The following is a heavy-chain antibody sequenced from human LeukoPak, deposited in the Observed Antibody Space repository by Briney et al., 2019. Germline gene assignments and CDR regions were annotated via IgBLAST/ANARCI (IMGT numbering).Heavy chain of an antibody. Sequence: PGGSLRLSCAASGFTFSSYWMHWVRQAPGKGLVWVSRINGDGSSTSYADSVKGRLTISRDNAKNTVYLQMNSLRAEDTAIYYCIRTLIVATSPYMDVWGKGTTVTVSS. CDR1: GFTFSSYW. CDR3: IRTLIVATSPYMDV. J-gene: IGHJ6*03. V-gene: IGHV3-74*01. CDR2: INGDGSST. D-gene: IGHD5-12*01.